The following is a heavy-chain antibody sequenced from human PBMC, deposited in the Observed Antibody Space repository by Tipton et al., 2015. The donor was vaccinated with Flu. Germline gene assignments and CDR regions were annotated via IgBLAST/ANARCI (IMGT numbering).Heavy chain of an antibody. CDR2: INTDGGTT. J-gene: IGHJ3*02. Sequence: SLRLSCAASGFAFSGYWMHWVRQVPGKGLVWLSRINTDGGTTNYADSVEGRFTISRDNAKKTLYLDMNSLRAEDAAVYYCARISRLYEDSASLAFDMWGQGTVVTVSS. D-gene: IGHD1-26*01. V-gene: IGHV3-74*01. CDR3: ARISRLYEDSASLAFDM. CDR1: GFAFSGYW.